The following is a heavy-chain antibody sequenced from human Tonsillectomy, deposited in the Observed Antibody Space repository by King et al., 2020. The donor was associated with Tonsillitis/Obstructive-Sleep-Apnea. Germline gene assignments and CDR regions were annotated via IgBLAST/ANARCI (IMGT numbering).Heavy chain of an antibody. V-gene: IGHV4-34*01. D-gene: IGHD2-2*01. CDR3: ARMGYCSSTSCKRSYYFDY. CDR1: GGSFSGNY. CDR2: VNHSGST. Sequence: VQLQQWGAGLLKPSETLSLTCAVYGGSFSGNYWSWIRQPPGKGLEWIGEVNHSGSTTYNPSLKSRVTLSVDTSKNQFSLKLSSVTAADTAVYYCARMGYCSSTSCKRSYYFDYWGQGTLVTVSS. J-gene: IGHJ4*02.